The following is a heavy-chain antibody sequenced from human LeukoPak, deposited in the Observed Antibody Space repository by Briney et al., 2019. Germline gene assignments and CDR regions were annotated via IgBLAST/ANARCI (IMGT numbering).Heavy chain of an antibody. CDR1: GFTFDNSA. Sequence: GSLRLSCAASGFTFDNSAMNWVGQAPGKGLEWVSGISGSAVSTFYAGSVKGRFTISRDNSKNTLYLQMNSLRVEDTAVYYCAKDAHDYSNYGWFDLWGHGTLVTVSS. D-gene: IGHD4-11*01. V-gene: IGHV3-23*01. CDR2: ISGSAVST. CDR3: AKDAHDYSNYGWFDL. J-gene: IGHJ5*02.